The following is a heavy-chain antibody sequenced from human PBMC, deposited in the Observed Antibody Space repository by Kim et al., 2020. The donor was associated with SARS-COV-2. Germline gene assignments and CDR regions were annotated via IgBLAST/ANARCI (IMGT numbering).Heavy chain of an antibody. CDR1: GGSISSSSYY. Sequence: SETLSLTCTVSGGSISSSSYYWGWIRQPPGKGLEWIGSIYYSGSTYYNPSLKSRVTISVDTSKNQFSLKLSSVTAADTAVYYCARHRGLLWFGEFPPFDYWGQGTLVTVSS. D-gene: IGHD3-10*01. J-gene: IGHJ4*02. CDR3: ARHRGLLWFGEFPPFDY. CDR2: IYYSGST. V-gene: IGHV4-39*01.